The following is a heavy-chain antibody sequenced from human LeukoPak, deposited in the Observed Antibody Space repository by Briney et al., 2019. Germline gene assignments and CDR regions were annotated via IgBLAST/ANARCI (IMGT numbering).Heavy chain of an antibody. J-gene: IGHJ4*02. CDR2: IYYSGST. Sequence: SETLSLTCTVSGGSISSGDYYRSWIRQPPGKGLEWIGYIYYSGSTYYNPSLKSRVTISVDTSKNQFSLKLSSVTAADTAVYYCARVSSRWLQDYYFDCWGQGTLVTVSS. V-gene: IGHV4-30-4*01. CDR3: ARVSSRWLQDYYFDC. CDR1: GGSISSGDYY. D-gene: IGHD5-24*01.